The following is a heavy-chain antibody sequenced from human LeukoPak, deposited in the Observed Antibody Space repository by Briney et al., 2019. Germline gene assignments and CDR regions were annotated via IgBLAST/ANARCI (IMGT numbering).Heavy chain of an antibody. J-gene: IGHJ4*02. V-gene: IGHV3-20*04. CDR3: ARLKINHGWKGGVDY. CDR1: GFTFDDHG. Sequence: GGSLRLSCAASGFTFDDHGMTWVRQVPGKGLEWVSNINWNGATTNYADSVKGRFTISRDNAKNSLYLQMNSLRAEDTAFYYCARLKINHGWKGGVDYWGQGTLVTVSS. D-gene: IGHD1-1*01. CDR2: INWNGATT.